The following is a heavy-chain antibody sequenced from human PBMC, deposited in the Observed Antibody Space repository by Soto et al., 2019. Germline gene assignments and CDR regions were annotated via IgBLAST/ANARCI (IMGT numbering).Heavy chain of an antibody. V-gene: IGHV4-34*01. CDR2: INHSGST. CDR1: GGSVSGYY. CDR3: ARGLLRGFIAAAGRKSNWFDP. Sequence: SETLSLTCAVYGGSVSGYYWSWIRQPPGKGLEWIGEINHSGSTNYNPSLKSRVTISVDTSKNQFSLKLSSVTAADTAVYYCARGLLRGFIAAAGRKSNWFDPWGQGTLVTVSS. J-gene: IGHJ5*02. D-gene: IGHD6-13*01.